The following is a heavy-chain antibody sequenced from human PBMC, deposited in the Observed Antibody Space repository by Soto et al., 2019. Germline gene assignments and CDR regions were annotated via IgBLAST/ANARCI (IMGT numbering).Heavy chain of an antibody. J-gene: IGHJ4*02. V-gene: IGHV3-7*01. Sequence: GGSLRLSCAASGFTFSSYWMSWVRQAPGKGLEWVANIKQDGSEKYYVDSVKGRFTISRDNAKNSLYLQMNSLRAEDTAVYYCARRGYSSSWYGAYFDYWGQGTLVTVSS. CDR1: GFTFSSYW. CDR3: ARRGYSSSWYGAYFDY. CDR2: IKQDGSEK. D-gene: IGHD6-13*01.